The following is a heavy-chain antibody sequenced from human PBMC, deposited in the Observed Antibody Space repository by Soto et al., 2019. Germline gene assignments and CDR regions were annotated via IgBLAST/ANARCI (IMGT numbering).Heavy chain of an antibody. D-gene: IGHD4-17*01. CDR3: AKDPTYDYGYFGS. J-gene: IGHJ4*02. V-gene: IGHV3-23*01. Sequence: EVQLLESGGDLVQPGGSLRLSCAASGFTFSSYAMNWVRQAPGKGLEWVSTIRTSVGDTYYAASVKGRFTISRDNSKRTVYMHRISQRAEDTAIYYCAKDPTYDYGYFGSWGQGTLVTVSS. CDR2: IRTSVGDT. CDR1: GFTFSSYA.